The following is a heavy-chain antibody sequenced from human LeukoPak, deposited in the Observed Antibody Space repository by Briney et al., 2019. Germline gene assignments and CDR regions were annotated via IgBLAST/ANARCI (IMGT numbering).Heavy chain of an antibody. V-gene: IGHV3-7*01. Sequence: GGSLRLSCAASGFSFSDFWMGWVRQAPGKGLEWVANINQDGSENYYVDSVKGRFTISRDNAKKSLYLQMNSLRAEGTAVYYCTKGRSNHYWGQGTLVTVST. CDR2: INQDGSEN. J-gene: IGHJ4*02. D-gene: IGHD3-10*01. CDR3: TKGRSNHY. CDR1: GFSFSDFW.